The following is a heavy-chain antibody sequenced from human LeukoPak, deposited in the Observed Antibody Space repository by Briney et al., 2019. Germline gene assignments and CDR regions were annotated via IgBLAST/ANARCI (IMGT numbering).Heavy chain of an antibody. Sequence: PSETLSLTCTVSGGSISSSSYYWGWIRQPPGKGLEWIGSIYYSGSAYYNPSLKSRVTISVDTSKNQFSLKLSSVTAADTAVYYCARRGFYFDYWGQGTLVTVPS. V-gene: IGHV4-39*01. CDR3: ARRGFYFDY. J-gene: IGHJ4*02. CDR1: GGSISSSSYY. CDR2: IYYSGSA.